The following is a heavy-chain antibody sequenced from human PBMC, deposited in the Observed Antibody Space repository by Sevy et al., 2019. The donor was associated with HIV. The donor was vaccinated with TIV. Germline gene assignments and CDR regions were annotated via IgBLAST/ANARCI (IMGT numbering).Heavy chain of an antibody. CDR2: IGQSGGTT. V-gene: IGHV3-48*03. D-gene: IGHD4-17*01. CDR1: GFIFSSYE. Sequence: VGPLRLSCAASGFIFSSYEMSWVRQAPGKGLEWVSHIGQSGGTTYYSDSVKGRFTISRDNAKNSLYLQMNSLRAEDTAIYYCARDLPPSATTVAHFDHWGQGTLVTVSS. CDR3: ARDLPPSATTVAHFDH. J-gene: IGHJ4*02.